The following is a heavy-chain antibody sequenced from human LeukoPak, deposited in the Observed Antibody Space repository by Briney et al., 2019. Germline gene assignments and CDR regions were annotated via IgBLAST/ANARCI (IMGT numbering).Heavy chain of an antibody. Sequence: RGSLRLSPAESPFTFSSRSMSWVRQAPGKGLEWVSGISGSGSITYYADAVKGRFTISRDNAKNSLYLQMNSLRAEDTAVYYCSTAKFDNWGQGTVVSVSS. CDR2: ISGSGSIT. CDR3: STAKFDN. CDR1: PFTFSSRS. V-gene: IGHV3-23*01. J-gene: IGHJ4*02.